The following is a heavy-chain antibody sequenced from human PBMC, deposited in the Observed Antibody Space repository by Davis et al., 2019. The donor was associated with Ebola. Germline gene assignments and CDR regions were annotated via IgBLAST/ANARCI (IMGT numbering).Heavy chain of an antibody. CDR2: INSDGSST. Sequence: HTGGSLRLSCAASGFTFSSYWMHWVRQAPGKGLVWVSRINSDGSSTSYADSVKGRFTISRDNAKNTLYLQMNSLRAEDTAVYYCARGPPGYCSSTSCPWRYFDLWGRGTLVTVSS. V-gene: IGHV3-74*01. CDR1: GFTFSSYW. D-gene: IGHD2-2*01. CDR3: ARGPPGYCSSTSCPWRYFDL. J-gene: IGHJ2*01.